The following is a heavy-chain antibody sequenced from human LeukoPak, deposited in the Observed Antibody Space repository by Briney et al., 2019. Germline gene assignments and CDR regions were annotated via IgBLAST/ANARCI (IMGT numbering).Heavy chain of an antibody. V-gene: IGHV1-2*02. Sequence: ASVKVSCKSSGYTFTGYYMHWVRQAPGQGLEWKGWINPNSGGTNYAQKFQGRVTMTRDTSISTAYMELSRLRSDDTAVYYCARDRRYSYGGGAFDIWGQGTIVTVSS. J-gene: IGHJ3*02. CDR2: INPNSGGT. D-gene: IGHD5-18*01. CDR1: GYTFTGYY. CDR3: ARDRRYSYGGGAFDI.